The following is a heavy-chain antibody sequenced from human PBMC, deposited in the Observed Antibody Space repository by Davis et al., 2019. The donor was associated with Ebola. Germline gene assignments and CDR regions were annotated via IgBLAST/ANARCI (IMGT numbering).Heavy chain of an antibody. V-gene: IGHV3-64*04. CDR1: GFTFSRYA. CDR3: AKEAWLRAAPNGACGAPDD. CDR2: ISSNGGST. Sequence: PGGSLRLSCSASGFTFSRYAMHWVRQAPGKGLEYVSAISSNGGSTYYANSVKGRFTISRDNSKSTLFLQMNSLRAEDTAVYYCAKEAWLRAAPNGACGAPDDWGQGILVTVSS. J-gene: IGHJ4*02. D-gene: IGHD6-6*01.